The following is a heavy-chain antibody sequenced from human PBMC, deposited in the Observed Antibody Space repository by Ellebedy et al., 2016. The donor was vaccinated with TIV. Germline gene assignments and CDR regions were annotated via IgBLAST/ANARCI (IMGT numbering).Heavy chain of an antibody. V-gene: IGHV4-59*01. CDR1: GGSISSYY. D-gene: IGHD3-22*01. J-gene: IGHJ4*02. Sequence: MPSETLSLTCTVSGGSISSYYWSWIRQPPEKGLEWIGYIYYSGSTNYNPSLKSRVTISVDTSKNQFSLKLSSVTAADTAVYYCARATVMTDYYDSSGYPPPFDYWGQGTLVTVSS. CDR2: IYYSGST. CDR3: ARATVMTDYYDSSGYPPPFDY.